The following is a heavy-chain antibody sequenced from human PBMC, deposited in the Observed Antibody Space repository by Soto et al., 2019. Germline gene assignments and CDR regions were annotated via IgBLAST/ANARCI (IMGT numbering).Heavy chain of an antibody. Sequence: TLSLTCTVSGGSTSSDNYWSWIRQPPGKGLEWIGHIYYSGNTDYNPSLKSRLAISIDTSKNQFSLKLSSVTAADTAVYFCAREGGESSDGLYYFDSWGQGPLVTVSS. CDR1: GGSTSSDNY. CDR2: IYYSGNT. D-gene: IGHD3-16*01. V-gene: IGHV4-30-4*01. J-gene: IGHJ4*02. CDR3: AREGGESSDGLYYFDS.